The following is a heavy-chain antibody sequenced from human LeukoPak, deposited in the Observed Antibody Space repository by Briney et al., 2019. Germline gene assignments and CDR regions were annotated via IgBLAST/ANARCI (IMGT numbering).Heavy chain of an antibody. Sequence: SQTLTLTCAISGDSLSSNSATWNWVRQSPSRGLEWLGRTYYRSKWYNDYAVSVKGRVTINPDASKKQFSLQLNSVTPEDTAMYYCARGNGYPFDYWGQGTLVTVSS. V-gene: IGHV6-1*01. D-gene: IGHD3-16*01. CDR1: GDSLSSNSAT. CDR2: TYYRSKWYN. CDR3: ARGNGYPFDY. J-gene: IGHJ4*02.